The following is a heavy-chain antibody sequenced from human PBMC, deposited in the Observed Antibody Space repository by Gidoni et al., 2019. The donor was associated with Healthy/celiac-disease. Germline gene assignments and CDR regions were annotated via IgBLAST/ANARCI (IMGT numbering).Heavy chain of an antibody. V-gene: IGHV3-23*01. CDR1: GFTFSSYA. Sequence: EVQLLESGGGLVQPGGSLRLSCAASGFTFSSYAMSWVRQAPGKGLEWVSAISGSGGSTYYADSVKGRFTISRDNSKNTLYLQMNSLRAEDTAVYYCAKGRGGYYDSSGYYLGYWGQGTLVTVSS. D-gene: IGHD3-22*01. J-gene: IGHJ4*02. CDR3: AKGRGGYYDSSGYYLGY. CDR2: ISGSGGST.